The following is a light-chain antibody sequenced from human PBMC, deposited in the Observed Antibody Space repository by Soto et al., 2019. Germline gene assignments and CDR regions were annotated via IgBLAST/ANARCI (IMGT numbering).Light chain of an antibody. CDR3: QQYSSTPVT. Sequence: EIVLTQSPATLSLSPGERATLSCRASQSVSRRHLAWYQQKPGQAPRLLIYGASSRATGITDRFSGSGSGTELTLTISRLEPENLAVYDCQQYSSTPVTFGGGSKVEIK. V-gene: IGKV3-20*01. CDR2: GAS. J-gene: IGKJ4*01. CDR1: QSVSRRH.